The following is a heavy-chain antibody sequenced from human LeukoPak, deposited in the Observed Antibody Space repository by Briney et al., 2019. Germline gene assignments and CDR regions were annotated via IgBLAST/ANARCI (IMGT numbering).Heavy chain of an antibody. CDR3: ARHVYYGSGKFDP. CDR2: IYHSGSA. V-gene: IGHV4-38-2*01. D-gene: IGHD3-10*01. Sequence: SETLSLTCAVSGYSISSGYYWGWIQQPPGKGLEWIGSIYHSGSAYYNPSLKSRVTISVDTSKNQFSLKLSSVTAADTAVYYCARHVYYGSGKFDPWGQGTLVTVSS. J-gene: IGHJ5*02. CDR1: GYSISSGYY.